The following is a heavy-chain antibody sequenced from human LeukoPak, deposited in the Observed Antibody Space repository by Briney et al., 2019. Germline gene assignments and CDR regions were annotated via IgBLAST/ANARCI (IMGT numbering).Heavy chain of an antibody. CDR1: GFRSSNYG. Sequence: TGGSLRLSCTMSGFRSSNYGLYWVRQAPDKGLEWVAFTRPDKDDKYYSDSVRGRFTISRDNPKNTLYLQMNSLRVEDTALYFCAKGASEWGNLGNWGQGTLVTVSS. J-gene: IGHJ4*02. V-gene: IGHV3-30*02. CDR2: TRPDKDDK. D-gene: IGHD7-27*01. CDR3: AKGASEWGNLGN.